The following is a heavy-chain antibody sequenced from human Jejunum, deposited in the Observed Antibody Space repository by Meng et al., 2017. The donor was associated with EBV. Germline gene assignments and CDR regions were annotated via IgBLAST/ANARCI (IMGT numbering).Heavy chain of an antibody. CDR3: ARGGPDFGDYVPFDY. CDR1: GDSNTRGAYC. D-gene: IGHD4-17*01. V-gene: IGHV4-30-2*01. CDR2: IYHIGST. J-gene: IGHJ4*02. Sequence: GVGRVEPSQALSLTCAVSGDSNTRGAYCWSWIRQPPGKGLEWIGNIYHIGSTYYNPSLKSRVTISVDRSKNQFSLKLTSVTAADTAVYYCARGGPDFGDYVPFDYWGQGTLVTVSS.